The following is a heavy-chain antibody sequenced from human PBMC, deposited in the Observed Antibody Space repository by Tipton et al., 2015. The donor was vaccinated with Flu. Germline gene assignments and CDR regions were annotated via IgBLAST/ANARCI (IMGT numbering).Heavy chain of an antibody. D-gene: IGHD3-10*01. CDR2: VSRSGST. V-gene: IGHV4-38-2*02. J-gene: IGHJ6*02. CDR1: GDSISSDYH. Sequence: TLSLTCAVSGDSISSDYHWGWVRQFPGKGLEWIGTVSRSGSTIYNPSLESRLSISVDTSKNQFSLKLISMTAADTTVYYCARDQGFGGGMTYDYYAMDVWGQGTTATVSS. CDR3: ARDQGFGGGMTYDYYAMDV.